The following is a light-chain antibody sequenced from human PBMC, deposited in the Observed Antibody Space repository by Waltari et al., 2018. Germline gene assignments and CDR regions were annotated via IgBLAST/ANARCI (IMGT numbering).Light chain of an antibody. CDR3: QSYDSLSDSYV. V-gene: IGLV1-40*01. J-gene: IGLJ1*01. CDR1: SSNLGAGSD. Sequence: QSVLTQPPSVSGAPGQRVTISCTGSSSNLGAGSDVHWYQHLPRTAPKLLIYDNYNRPSGVADRFSASKSGTSASLAITGLQAEDEADYYCQSYDSLSDSYVFGTGTKVTVL. CDR2: DNY.